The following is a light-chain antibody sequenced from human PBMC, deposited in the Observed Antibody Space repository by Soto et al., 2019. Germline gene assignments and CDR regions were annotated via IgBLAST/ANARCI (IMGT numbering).Light chain of an antibody. CDR3: QQYDKWPLT. V-gene: IGKV3-20*01. CDR1: QSVSNNY. J-gene: IGKJ4*01. Sequence: EIVLTQSPGTLSLSPWERATLSCRASQSVSNNYLAWYQQKPGQAPRLLIYGASNRATGIPDRFSGSGSGTDFTLTISSLQSEDFAVYICQQYDKWPLTFGGGTKVDIK. CDR2: GAS.